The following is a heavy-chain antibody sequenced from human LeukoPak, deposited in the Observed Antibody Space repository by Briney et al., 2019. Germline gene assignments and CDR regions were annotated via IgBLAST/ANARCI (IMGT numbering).Heavy chain of an antibody. J-gene: IGHJ2*01. V-gene: IGHV1-2*02. CDR1: GYTFTGYY. CDR3: ARTFYYDSSAYSYGGGYWSFDL. Sequence: GASVKVSCKASGYTFTGYYMHWVRQAPGQGLEWMGWINPNNGGTNYAQRFQGRVTMTTDTSITTAYMELSRLRSDDTAVDYCARTFYYDSSAYSYGGGYWSFDLWGRGPLVTVSS. D-gene: IGHD3-22*01. CDR2: INPNNGGT.